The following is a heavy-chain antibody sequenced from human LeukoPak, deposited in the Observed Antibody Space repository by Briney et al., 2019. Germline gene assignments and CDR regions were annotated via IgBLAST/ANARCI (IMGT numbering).Heavy chain of an antibody. D-gene: IGHD5-18*01. CDR2: ISAYNGNT. CDR1: GYTFTSYG. Sequence: ASVKVSCTASGYTFTSYGISWVRQAPGQGLEWMGWISAYNGNTNYAQKLQSRVTMTTDTSTSTAYMELRSLRSDDTAVYYCARDGLTAMVVYYYYGMDVWGQGTTVTVSS. CDR3: ARDGLTAMVVYYYYGMDV. V-gene: IGHV1-18*01. J-gene: IGHJ6*02.